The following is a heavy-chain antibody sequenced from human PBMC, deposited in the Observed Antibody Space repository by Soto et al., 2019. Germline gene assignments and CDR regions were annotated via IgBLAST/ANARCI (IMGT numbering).Heavy chain of an antibody. V-gene: IGHV1-18*01. CDR2: ISAYNGNT. Sequence: GASVKVSCKASGYTFTSYGISWVRQAPGQGLEWMGWISAYNGNTNYAQKLQGRVTMTTDTSTSTAYMELRSLRSDDTAVYYCARLRCSGVRCPFKSIRLRYAVDIWGQGTMVTVSS. D-gene: IGHD2-15*01. J-gene: IGHJ3*02. CDR1: GYTFTSYG. CDR3: ARLRCSGVRCPFKSIRLRYAVDI.